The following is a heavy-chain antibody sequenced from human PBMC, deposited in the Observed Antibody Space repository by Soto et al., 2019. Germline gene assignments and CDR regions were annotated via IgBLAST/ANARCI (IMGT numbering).Heavy chain of an antibody. J-gene: IGHJ6*02. V-gene: IGHV3-23*01. Sequence: TGGSLRLSCAASGFTFKDYAMSWVRQAPGGGLEWVAGISGSGVSTYYAGSVKGRFTISRDNSKITVYLQMNNLRADDTAVYYCARDRTFNYFYGMDVWGQGTTVTVSS. CDR3: ARDRTFNYFYGMDV. CDR2: ISGSGVST. CDR1: GFTFKDYA.